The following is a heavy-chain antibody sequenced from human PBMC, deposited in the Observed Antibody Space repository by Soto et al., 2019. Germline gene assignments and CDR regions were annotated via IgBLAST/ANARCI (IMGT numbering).Heavy chain of an antibody. J-gene: IGHJ4*02. Sequence: GGSLRLSCSASGFTFSSYAMHWVRQAPGKGLEYVSAISSNGGSTYYADSVKGRFTISRDNSKNTLYLQMSSPRAEDTAVYYCVNGQRWPPENFDYWGQGTLVTVSS. CDR2: ISSNGGST. V-gene: IGHV3-64D*06. CDR3: VNGQRWPPENFDY. CDR1: GFTFSSYA.